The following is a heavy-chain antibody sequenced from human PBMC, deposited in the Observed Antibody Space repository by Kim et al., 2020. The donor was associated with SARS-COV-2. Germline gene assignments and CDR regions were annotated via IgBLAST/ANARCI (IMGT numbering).Heavy chain of an antibody. CDR2: T. Sequence: TNYNPSLKSRVTISVDTSKNQFSLKLSSVTAADTAVYYCARGGVVVIMDVWGKGTTVTVSS. D-gene: IGHD2-15*01. V-gene: IGHV4-59*09. J-gene: IGHJ6*03. CDR3: ARGGVVVIMDV.